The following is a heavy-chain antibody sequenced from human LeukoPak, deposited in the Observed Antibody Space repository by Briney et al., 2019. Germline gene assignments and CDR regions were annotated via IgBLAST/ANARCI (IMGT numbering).Heavy chain of an antibody. CDR1: GYTFTSYD. CDR2: MNPNSGNT. D-gene: IGHD5-18*01. Sequence: GASVKVSCKASGYTFTSYDINWVRQATGQGLEWMGWMNPNSGNTGYAQKFQGRVTITRNTSISTAYMELSSLRSEDTAVYYCAREGYSYGDPTQQSTYNWFDPWGQGTLVTVSS. CDR3: AREGYSYGDPTQQSTYNWFDP. V-gene: IGHV1-8*03. J-gene: IGHJ5*02.